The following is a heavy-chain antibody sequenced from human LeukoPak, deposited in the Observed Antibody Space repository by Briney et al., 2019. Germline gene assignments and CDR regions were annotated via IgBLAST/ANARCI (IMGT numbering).Heavy chain of an antibody. CDR3: ARPSPLHWYFDL. Sequence: GGSLRLSCAASGFTFSSYEMNWVRQAPGKGLEWVSYISSSGSTIYYADSVKGRFTISRDNAKNTLYLQMNSLRAEDTAVYYCARPSPLHWYFDLWGRGTLVTVSS. CDR1: GFTFSSYE. CDR2: ISSSGSTI. J-gene: IGHJ2*01. V-gene: IGHV3-48*03.